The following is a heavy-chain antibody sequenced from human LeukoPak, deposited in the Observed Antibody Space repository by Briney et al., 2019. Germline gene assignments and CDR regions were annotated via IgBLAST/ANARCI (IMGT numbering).Heavy chain of an antibody. J-gene: IGHJ6*03. Sequence: GRSLRLSCAASGFTFSSYAMHWVRQAPGKGLEWVAVISYDGSNKYYADSVKGRFTISRDNSKNTLYLQMNSLRAEDTAVYYCARVMEYYYYYMDVWGKGTTVTISS. CDR1: GFTFSSYA. CDR2: ISYDGSNK. D-gene: IGHD3-10*01. CDR3: ARVMEYYYYYMDV. V-gene: IGHV3-30*04.